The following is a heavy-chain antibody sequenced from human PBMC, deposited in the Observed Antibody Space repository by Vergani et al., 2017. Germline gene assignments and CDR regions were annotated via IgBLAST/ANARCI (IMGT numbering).Heavy chain of an antibody. CDR2: IYPGDSDT. D-gene: IGHD2-15*01. CDR1: GYSFTSYW. J-gene: IGHJ6*02. V-gene: IGHV5-51*01. CDR3: AGHGYWSGGSCFRYYYYGMDV. Sequence: EVQLVQSGAEVKKPGESLKISCKGSGYSFTSYWIGWVRQMPGKGLEWMGIIYPGDSDTRYSPSFQGQVTISADKSISTAYLQWSSLKASDTAMYYCAGHGYWSGGSCFRYYYYGMDVWGQGTTVTVSS.